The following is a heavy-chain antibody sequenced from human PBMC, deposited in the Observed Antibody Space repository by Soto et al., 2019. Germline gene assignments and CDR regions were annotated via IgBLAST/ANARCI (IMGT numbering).Heavy chain of an antibody. J-gene: IGHJ4*02. CDR3: ARLVYDSRLNYLYFDH. V-gene: IGHV4-4*02. D-gene: IGHD3-22*01. CDR2: VYNDGSA. CDR1: GVSISSGNW. Sequence: SETLSLTCDVSGVSISSGNWWSWVRQPPGKGLEWIAEVYNDGSANYHPSLESRTTISVDRSKNQFSLRLSSVTAADTGKYYCARLVYDSRLNYLYFDHWGQGTLVTVSS.